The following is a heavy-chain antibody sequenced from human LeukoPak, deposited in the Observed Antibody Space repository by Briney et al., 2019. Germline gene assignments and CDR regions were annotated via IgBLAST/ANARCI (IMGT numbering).Heavy chain of an antibody. Sequence: LETLSLTCAVYGGSFSDYYWSWIRQPPGKGLEWIGEINHSGSTNYNPSLESRVTISVDTSKNQLSLKLTSVTAADTAMYYCARGLGGGNSIYFDYWGQGTLVTVSS. J-gene: IGHJ4*02. CDR1: GGSFSDYY. CDR2: INHSGST. V-gene: IGHV4-34*01. CDR3: ARGLGGGNSIYFDY. D-gene: IGHD4-23*01.